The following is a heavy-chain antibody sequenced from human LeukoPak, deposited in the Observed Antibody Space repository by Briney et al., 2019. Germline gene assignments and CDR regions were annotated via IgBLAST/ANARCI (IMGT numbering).Heavy chain of an antibody. V-gene: IGHV3-48*04. J-gene: IGHJ4*02. Sequence: PGGSLRLSCAASGFMFSAYSMNWVRQAPGKGLEWVSYIKNSADTIFYTDSVKGRFTISRDNAKNSLYLQMNSLRAEDTAVYYCARGHYGLDYWGQGTLVTVSP. CDR2: IKNSADTI. CDR1: GFMFSAYS. CDR3: ARGHYGLDY. D-gene: IGHD4-17*01.